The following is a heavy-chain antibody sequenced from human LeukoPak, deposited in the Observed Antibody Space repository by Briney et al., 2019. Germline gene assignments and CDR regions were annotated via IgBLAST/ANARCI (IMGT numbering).Heavy chain of an antibody. Sequence: SETLSLTCTVSGGSISTPGYYWGWIRQPPGKGLDWIGSLYHSGSTYYKPSLKSRATISVDKSKNQCSLKLRSVTAADTAVYYCARHALATVTDPSFDYWGQGTLVTVSS. V-gene: IGHV4-39*01. CDR2: LYHSGST. CDR1: GGSISTPGYY. CDR3: ARHALATVTDPSFDY. D-gene: IGHD2-21*02. J-gene: IGHJ4*02.